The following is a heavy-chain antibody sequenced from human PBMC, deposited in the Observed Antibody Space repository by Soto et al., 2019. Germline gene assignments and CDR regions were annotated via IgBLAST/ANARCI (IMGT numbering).Heavy chain of an antibody. CDR3: AREGKDIVATIRPYYFDY. V-gene: IGHV3-33*01. J-gene: IGHJ4*02. Sequence: QVQLVESGGGVVQPGRSLRLSCAASGFTFSSYGMHWVRQAPGKGLEWVAVIWYDGSNKYYADSVKGRFTISRDNSKNTLYLPMNRLRAEDTAVYYCAREGKDIVATIRPYYFDYWGQGTLVTVSS. CDR2: IWYDGSNK. D-gene: IGHD5-12*01. CDR1: GFTFSSYG.